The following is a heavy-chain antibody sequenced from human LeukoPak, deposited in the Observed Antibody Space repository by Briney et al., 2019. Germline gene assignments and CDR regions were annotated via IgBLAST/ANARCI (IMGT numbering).Heavy chain of an antibody. CDR3: AKDRYYVSGSPRRHYYGLDV. Sequence: PGGSLRLSCGASGFTFSSYAMSWVRQAPGKGLEWGSAISGRGGSTYYADSVQGRFTISRDNSKNTLYLQMTSLRAEDTALYYCAKDRYYVSGSPRRHYYGLDVWGQGTTVTVSS. CDR2: ISGRGGST. D-gene: IGHD3-10*01. CDR1: GFTFSSYA. V-gene: IGHV3-23*01. J-gene: IGHJ6*02.